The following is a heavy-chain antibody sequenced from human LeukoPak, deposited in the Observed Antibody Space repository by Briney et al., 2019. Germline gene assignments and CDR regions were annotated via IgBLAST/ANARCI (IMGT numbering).Heavy chain of an antibody. CDR1: GGSISSYY. J-gene: IGHJ5*02. D-gene: IGHD6-19*01. V-gene: IGHV4-59*01. CDR2: IYYSGST. CDR3: ARFTSSGWHDYFDL. Sequence: SETLSLTCTVSGGSISSYYWSWIRQPPGKGLECIGYIYYSGSTNYNPSLKSRVTISVDTSKNQFSLKLSSVTAADTAVYYCARFTSSGWHDYFDLWGQGTLVTVSS.